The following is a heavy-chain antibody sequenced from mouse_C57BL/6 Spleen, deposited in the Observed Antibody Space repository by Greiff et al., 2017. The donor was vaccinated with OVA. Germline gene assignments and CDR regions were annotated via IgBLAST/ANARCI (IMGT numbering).Heavy chain of an antibody. CDR3: ARGPYGSSSAWFAY. CDR1: GYTFTSYW. CDR2: IYPGSGST. J-gene: IGHJ3*01. V-gene: IGHV1-55*01. Sequence: QVQLQQPGAELVKPGASVKMSCKASGYTFTSYWITWVKQRPGQGLEWIGDIYPGSGSTNYNEKFKSKATLTVDTSSSTAYMQLSSLTSEDSAVYYCARGPYGSSSAWFAYWGQGTLVTVSA. D-gene: IGHD1-1*01.